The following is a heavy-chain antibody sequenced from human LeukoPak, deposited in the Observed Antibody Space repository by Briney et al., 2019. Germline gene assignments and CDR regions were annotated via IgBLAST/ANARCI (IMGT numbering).Heavy chain of an antibody. J-gene: IGHJ4*02. CDR2: ISSSSSYI. V-gene: IGHV3-21*01. Sequence: GGSQSLSCAASGFTFSSYSMKWARQAPGEGLEWVSSISSSSSYIYYADSVKGRFTISRDNAKNSLYLQMNSLRAEDTAVYYCARDCSSTSCAEGLDYWGQGTLVTVSS. D-gene: IGHD2-2*01. CDR1: GFTFSSYS. CDR3: ARDCSSTSCAEGLDY.